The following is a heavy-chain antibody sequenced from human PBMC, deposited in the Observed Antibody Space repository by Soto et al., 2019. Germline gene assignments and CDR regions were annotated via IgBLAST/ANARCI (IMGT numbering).Heavy chain of an antibody. CDR2: IDPSDSYT. CDR1: GYSFTSYW. CDR3: ARHSSSWVNLVIHDPYTFVY. D-gene: IGHD6-6*01. J-gene: IGHJ4*02. Sequence: EVQLVQSGAEVKKPGESLRISCKGSGYSFTSYWISWVRQMPGKGLEWMGRIDPSDSYTNYSPSFQGHVTISADKSISTAYLQWSSLKASDTAMYYCARHSSSWVNLVIHDPYTFVYWGQGTLVTVSS. V-gene: IGHV5-10-1*03.